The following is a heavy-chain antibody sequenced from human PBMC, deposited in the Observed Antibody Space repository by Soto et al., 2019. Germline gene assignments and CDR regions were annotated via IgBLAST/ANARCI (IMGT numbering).Heavy chain of an antibody. CDR2: IYYSGST. J-gene: IGHJ5*02. CDR3: ARDGATGPDNWFDP. D-gene: IGHD1-1*01. CDR1: GGSISSGDYY. Sequence: PSETLSLTCTVSGGSISSGDYYWSWIRQPPGKGLEWIGYIYYSGSTYYNPSLKSRVTISVDTSKNQFSLKLSSVTAADTAVYYCARDGATGPDNWFDPWGQGTLVTVSS. V-gene: IGHV4-30-4*01.